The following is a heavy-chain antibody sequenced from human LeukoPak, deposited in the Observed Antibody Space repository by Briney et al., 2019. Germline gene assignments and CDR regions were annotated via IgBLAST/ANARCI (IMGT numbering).Heavy chain of an antibody. V-gene: IGHV3-30*04. Sequence: GGSLRLSCAASGFTFSSYAMHWVRQAPGKGLEWVAVISYTGSNKYYADSVKGRFTISRDNSKNTLSLQMNSLRAEDTAVYYCAKATYYYDSSGYYPSPLGFDPWGQGTLVTVSS. CDR2: ISYTGSNK. CDR3: AKATYYYDSSGYYPSPLGFDP. CDR1: GFTFSSYA. D-gene: IGHD3-22*01. J-gene: IGHJ5*02.